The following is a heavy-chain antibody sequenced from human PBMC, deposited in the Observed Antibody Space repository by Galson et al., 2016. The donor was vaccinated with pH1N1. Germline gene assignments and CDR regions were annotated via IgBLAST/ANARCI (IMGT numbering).Heavy chain of an antibody. J-gene: IGHJ5*02. D-gene: IGHD2-21*01. CDR3: ARGGEIVSIPVPILWFDP. Sequence: SETLSLTCSVSRGSITSHYWSWIRQSPGKGLEWIGYVLYTGKTNYNPSLKSRVTISLDTSAREFSLTLSSVTAAATAIYYCARGGEIVSIPVPILWFDPWGQGTLVSVSS. CDR2: VLYTGKT. CDR1: RGSITSHY. V-gene: IGHV4-59*11.